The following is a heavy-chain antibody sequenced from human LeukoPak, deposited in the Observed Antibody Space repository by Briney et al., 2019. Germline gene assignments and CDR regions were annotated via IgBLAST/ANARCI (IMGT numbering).Heavy chain of an antibody. V-gene: IGHV4-34*01. D-gene: IGHD2-15*01. Sequence: SETLSLTCAVYGGSFSGYYWSWIRQPPGKGLEWIGEINHSGSTNYNPSLKSRVTISVDTSKNQFSLKLSSVTAADTAVYYCARGGRNRLASRDIVVVVAAFRFDYWGQGTLVTVSS. CDR1: GGSFSGYY. CDR3: ARGGRNRLASRDIVVVVAAFRFDY. J-gene: IGHJ4*02. CDR2: INHSGST.